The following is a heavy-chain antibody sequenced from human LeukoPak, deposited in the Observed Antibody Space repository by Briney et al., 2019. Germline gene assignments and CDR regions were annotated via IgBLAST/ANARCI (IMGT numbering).Heavy chain of an antibody. CDR1: GDTFTSYY. D-gene: IGHD6-19*01. J-gene: IGHJ4*02. Sequence: ASVKVSCKASGDTFTSYYMRWVRQAPGQGLEWMGRINPSGGTTSYAQKFQGRVTMTRDESTGTAYMELISLRSEDTAVYYCASTRGWYSPLGYWGQGTLVTVSS. CDR3: ASTRGWYSPLGY. CDR2: INPSGGTT. V-gene: IGHV1-46*01.